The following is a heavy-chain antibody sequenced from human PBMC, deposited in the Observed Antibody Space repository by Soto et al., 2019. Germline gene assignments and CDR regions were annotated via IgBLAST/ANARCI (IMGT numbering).Heavy chain of an antibody. D-gene: IGHD6-13*01. J-gene: IGHJ6*02. CDR3: ARDVAAAGKRYYYYYGMDV. V-gene: IGHV1-18*01. Sequence: ASVKVSCKASGYTFTSYGISWVRQAPGQGLEWMGWISAYNGNTNYAQKLQGRVTMTTDTSTITAYMELRSLRSDDTAVYYCARDVAAAGKRYYYYYGMDVWGQGTTVTVSS. CDR1: GYTFTSYG. CDR2: ISAYNGNT.